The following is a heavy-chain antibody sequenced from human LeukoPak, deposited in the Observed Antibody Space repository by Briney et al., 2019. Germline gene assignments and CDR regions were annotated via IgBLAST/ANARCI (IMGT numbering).Heavy chain of an antibody. CDR3: AREGRSGSYLGRFDP. Sequence: GGSLRLSCAASGFSLSSYGIQWVRQAPGKGLEWVAIIWSDESNKYYADSVEGRFTISRDISKNTLYLQMNSLGAEDTAVYYCAREGRSGSYLGRFDPWGQGTLVTVSS. CDR2: IWSDESNK. CDR1: GFSLSSYG. D-gene: IGHD1-26*01. J-gene: IGHJ5*02. V-gene: IGHV3-33*01.